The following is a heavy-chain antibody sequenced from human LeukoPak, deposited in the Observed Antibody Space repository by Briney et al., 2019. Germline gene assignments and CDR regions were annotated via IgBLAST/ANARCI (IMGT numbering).Heavy chain of an antibody. V-gene: IGHV4-59*06. Sequence: SETLSLTCTVSGGSISSYYWSWIRQPPEKGLEWIGYIYYSGTTYYNPSLKSRVSLSVDMSKNQFSLKLSSVTAADTAVYYCATAAVATVTSNFDYWGQGTLVTVSS. CDR1: GGSISSYY. D-gene: IGHD4-17*01. J-gene: IGHJ4*02. CDR2: IYYSGTT. CDR3: ATAAVATVTSNFDY.